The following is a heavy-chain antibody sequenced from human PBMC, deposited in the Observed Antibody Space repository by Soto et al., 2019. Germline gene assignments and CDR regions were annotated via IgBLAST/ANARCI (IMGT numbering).Heavy chain of an antibody. D-gene: IGHD6-19*01. V-gene: IGHV3-23*01. Sequence: VQLLESGGGLVQPGGSLRLSCAASGFIFSSYAMSWVRQAPGKGLEWVSTFSGSGDSTYYADSVKGRFTISRDNSKKTLYLQMNSLRAEDTAVYYCAKDSVAGTRWYFDLWGRGTLVTVSS. CDR1: GFIFSSYA. CDR3: AKDSVAGTRWYFDL. CDR2: FSGSGDST. J-gene: IGHJ2*01.